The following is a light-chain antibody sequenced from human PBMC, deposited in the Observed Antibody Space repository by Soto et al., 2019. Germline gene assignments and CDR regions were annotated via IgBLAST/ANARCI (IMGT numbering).Light chain of an antibody. Sequence: QSALTQPRSVSGSPGQSVTISCTGTSSDVGGYNYVSWYQQHPDKAPKLMIYDVSERPSGVPDRFSGSKSGNTASLTISGLQAEDEADYYCRSYAGSYTVWVFGGGTKVTVL. CDR3: RSYAGSYTVWV. CDR1: SSDVGGYNY. V-gene: IGLV2-11*01. CDR2: DVS. J-gene: IGLJ3*02.